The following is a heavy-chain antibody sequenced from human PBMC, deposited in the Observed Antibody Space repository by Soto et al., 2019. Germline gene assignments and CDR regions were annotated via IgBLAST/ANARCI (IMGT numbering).Heavy chain of an antibody. CDR2: IYPGDSDT. CDR1: RYSFTSHW. Sequence: EVQLVQSGAEVKKSGEPLQISCKGSRYSFTSHWIGWVRQMPGKGLEWMGIIYPGDSDTKYSPSFQGQVTISADKSINTAYLQWSNLKASDTAMYYCARLRADCSGDGCYSYFFDYWGQGTLVTVSS. V-gene: IGHV5-51*01. CDR3: ARLRADCSGDGCYSYFFDY. D-gene: IGHD2-15*01. J-gene: IGHJ4*02.